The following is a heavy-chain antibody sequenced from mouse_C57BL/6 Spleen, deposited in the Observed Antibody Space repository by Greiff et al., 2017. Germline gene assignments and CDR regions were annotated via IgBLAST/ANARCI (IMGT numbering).Heavy chain of an antibody. CDR3: AYGNSDAMDY. Sequence: QVQLQQPGAELVMPGSSVKLSCKASGYTFPSYWMHWVKQRPIQGLEWIGNIDPSDSETHYNQKFKAKATLTVDKSSSTAYMRLSSLTSEDSAVYYCAYGNSDAMDYWGQGTSVTVSS. CDR2: IDPSDSET. D-gene: IGHD2-1*01. V-gene: IGHV1-52*01. J-gene: IGHJ4*01. CDR1: GYTFPSYW.